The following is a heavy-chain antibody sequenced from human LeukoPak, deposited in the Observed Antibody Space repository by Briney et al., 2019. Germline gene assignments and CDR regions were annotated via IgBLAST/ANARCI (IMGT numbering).Heavy chain of an antibody. D-gene: IGHD3-10*01. V-gene: IGHV4-34*01. Sequence: SETLSLTCAVYGGSFSGYYWSWLRQPPGKGLEWIGEINHSGSTNYNPYLKSRVTISVDTSKNQFSLKLSSVTAADTAVYYCARGLWFGELYNWFDPWGQGTLVTVSS. CDR2: INHSGST. CDR1: GGSFSGYY. J-gene: IGHJ5*02. CDR3: ARGLWFGELYNWFDP.